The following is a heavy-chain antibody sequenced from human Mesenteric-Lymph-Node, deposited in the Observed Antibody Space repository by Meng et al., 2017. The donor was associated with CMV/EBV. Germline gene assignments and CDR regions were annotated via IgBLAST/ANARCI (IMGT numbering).Heavy chain of an antibody. V-gene: IGHV1-2*02. CDR3: GRHGTSSYAMDV. CDR2: INPDSGGA. J-gene: IGHJ6*01. Sequence: ASVKVSCKASGNTLIGYYVQWVRQVPGQGLEWMGWINPDSGGAKYAQKFRDRVTLTRDTSVSTVYMDLSSLTSDDTAVYYCGRHGTSSYAMDVWGQGTSVTVSS. CDR1: GNTLIGYY. D-gene: IGHD5-24*01.